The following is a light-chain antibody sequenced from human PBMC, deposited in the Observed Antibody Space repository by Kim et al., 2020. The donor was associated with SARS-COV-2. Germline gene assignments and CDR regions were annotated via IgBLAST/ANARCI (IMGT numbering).Light chain of an antibody. CDR3: QHYGSPPQT. Sequence: SPGERAPLSCAASQTVSRNFLAWYQQKAGQAPRLLIYGASRTATGTPDRFSGRGTETHFTLTISRLEAEDFAVYFCQHYGSPPQTFGQGTKVDIK. V-gene: IGKV3-20*01. J-gene: IGKJ1*01. CDR1: QTVSRNF. CDR2: GAS.